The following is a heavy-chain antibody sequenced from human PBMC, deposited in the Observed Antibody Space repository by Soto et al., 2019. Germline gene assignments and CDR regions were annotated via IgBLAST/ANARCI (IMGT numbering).Heavy chain of an antibody. CDR3: ATFSRAGVYAWLDY. V-gene: IGHV3-23*01. CDR2: ISGSGSGT. Sequence: EVLLLESRGGLVQPGGSLRLSCAASGITFAHYAMTWVRQAPGKGLEWVSAISGSGSGTYYADSVKGRFNVSRVNSNNTLYLNMYRLRAEDTGVYFCATFSRAGVYAWLDYWGQGTLVTVCS. J-gene: IGHJ4*02. D-gene: IGHD2-8*01. CDR1: GITFAHYA.